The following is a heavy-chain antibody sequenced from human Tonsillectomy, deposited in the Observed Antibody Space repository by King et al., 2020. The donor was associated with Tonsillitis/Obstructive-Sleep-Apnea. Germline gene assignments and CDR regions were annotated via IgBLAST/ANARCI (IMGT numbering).Heavy chain of an antibody. J-gene: IGHJ5*02. D-gene: IGHD3-9*01. CDR3: ARDSLYPYDMLTGYSSGNWFDT. CDR2: ISAYNGNT. V-gene: IGHV1-18*01. Sequence: QLVQSGAEVKKPGASVNVSCKASGYTFTSYGISWVRQAPGQGLEWMGWISAYNGNTNYAQKLQGRVTMTTDTSTGTAYMELRSLRSDDTALYYCARDSLYPYDMLTGYSSGNWFDTWGQGTLVTVSS. CDR1: GYTFTSYG.